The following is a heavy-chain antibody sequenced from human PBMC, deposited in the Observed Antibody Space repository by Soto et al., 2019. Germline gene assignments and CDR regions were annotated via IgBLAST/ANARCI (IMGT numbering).Heavy chain of an antibody. J-gene: IGHJ4*02. D-gene: IGHD5-18*01. Sequence: PGGSLRLSCAASGFTSFSYYSMNWVRQAPGKGLEWVAFISGRGSPIYYADSVRGRFTISRDIAKNSLSLEMNRLRVEDTAVYYCARVRGHSYGYVDFWGQGTLVTVSS. V-gene: IGHV3-48*01. CDR1: GFTSFSYYS. CDR2: ISGRGSPI. CDR3: ARVRGHSYGYVDF.